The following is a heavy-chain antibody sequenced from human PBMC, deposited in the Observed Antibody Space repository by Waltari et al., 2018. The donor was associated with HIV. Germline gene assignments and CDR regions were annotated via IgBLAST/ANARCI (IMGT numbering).Heavy chain of an antibody. CDR1: GYTFTSYD. D-gene: IGHD3-9*01. V-gene: IGHV1-8*01. J-gene: IGHJ4*02. CDR3: ARGIPAGRYETLTGQDY. CDR2: KSPNKGNT. Sequence: QVQLVQSGAEVKTPGASVKVSCKASGYTFTSYDINWVRQATGQVLERMGWKSPNKGNTGYAQKFNGRVTMTRNASRTTAYMELSSLGSEDTAGYVCARGIPAGRYETLTGQDYWGQGTLVTVSS.